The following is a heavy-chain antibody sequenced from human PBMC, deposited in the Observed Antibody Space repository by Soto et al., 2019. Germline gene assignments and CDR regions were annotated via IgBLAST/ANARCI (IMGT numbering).Heavy chain of an antibody. V-gene: IGHV1-2*02. D-gene: IGHD3-3*01. CDR2: INPNSGGT. J-gene: IGHJ4*01. CDR1: GYTFTGYY. CDR3: ARDHNCDFWSGYSAVYHY. Sequence: GASVKVSCKASGYTFTGYYMHWVRQAPGQGLEWMGWINPNSGGTNYAQKFQGRVTMTRDTSISTAYMELSRLRSDDTAVYYCARDHNCDFWSGYSAVYHYWRRGPLSTVSS.